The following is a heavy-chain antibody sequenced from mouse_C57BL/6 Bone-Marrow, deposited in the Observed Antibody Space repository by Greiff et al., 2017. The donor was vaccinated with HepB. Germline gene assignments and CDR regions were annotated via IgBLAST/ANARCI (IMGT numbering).Heavy chain of an antibody. CDR3: ATSTGSY. CDR2: IDPSDSYT. V-gene: IGHV1-50*01. D-gene: IGHD1-1*01. Sequence: QVQLQQPGAELVKPGASVKLSCKASGYTFTSYWMQWVKQRPGQGLEWIGEIDPSDSYTNYNQKFKGKATLTVETSSSTAYMQLSSLTSEDSAVYDCATSTGSYWGQGTLVTVSA. J-gene: IGHJ3*01. CDR1: GYTFTSYW.